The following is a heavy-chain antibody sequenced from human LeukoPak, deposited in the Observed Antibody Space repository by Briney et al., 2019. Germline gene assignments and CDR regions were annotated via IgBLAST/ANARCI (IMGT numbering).Heavy chain of an antibody. V-gene: IGHV3-23*01. J-gene: IGHJ4*02. CDR3: ARDFVEAYYYDSSGYSPFDY. CDR1: GFTFSSYA. Sequence: GGSLRLSCAASGFTFSSYAMSWVRQAPGKGLEWVSAISGSGGSTYYADSVKGRFTISRDNAKNSLYLQMNSLRAEDTAVYYCARDFVEAYYYDSSGYSPFDYWGQGTLVTVSS. CDR2: ISGSGGST. D-gene: IGHD3-22*01.